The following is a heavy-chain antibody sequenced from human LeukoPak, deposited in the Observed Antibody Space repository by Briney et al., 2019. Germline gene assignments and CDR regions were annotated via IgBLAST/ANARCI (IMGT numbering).Heavy chain of an antibody. Sequence: GGSLRLSCAASGFIFSASPIHWVRQAPGKGLEWVGRIRSKEYSYASACAESLRGRCTVSRDDSDNTAYLQMSSLKTEDTAVYYCARRIGDSYFYGMDLWGQGTRVTVSS. CDR3: ARRIGDSYFYGMDL. CDR1: GFIFSASP. D-gene: IGHD3-16*02. V-gene: IGHV3-73*01. CDR2: IRSKEYSYAS. J-gene: IGHJ6*02.